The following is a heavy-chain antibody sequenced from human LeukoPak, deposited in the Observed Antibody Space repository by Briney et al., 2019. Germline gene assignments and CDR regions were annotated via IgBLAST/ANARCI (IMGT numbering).Heavy chain of an antibody. Sequence: EASVKVSCKASGYTFTSYAMNWVRQAPGQGLEWMGWINPNSGGTNYAQKFQGRVTMTRDMSTSTDYMELSSLRSEDTAVYYCARDNSVEDTAWWFDPWGQGTLVTVSS. V-gene: IGHV1-2*02. CDR1: GYTFTSYA. CDR2: INPNSGGT. CDR3: ARDNSVEDTAWWFDP. D-gene: IGHD4-23*01. J-gene: IGHJ5*02.